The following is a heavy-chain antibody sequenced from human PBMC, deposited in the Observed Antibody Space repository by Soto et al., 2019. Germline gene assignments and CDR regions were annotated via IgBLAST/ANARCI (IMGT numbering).Heavy chain of an antibody. CDR2: ISGGGGST. CDR3: AKDRSYSSSWYYRPSFDY. D-gene: IGHD6-13*01. CDR1: GFTFSSYA. Sequence: GGSLRLSCAASGFTFSSYAMSWVRQAPGKGLEWVSGISGGGGSTYYADSVKGRFTISRDNSKNTLYLQMNSLRAEDTALYYCAKDRSYSSSWYYRPSFDYWGQGTLVTVSS. J-gene: IGHJ4*02. V-gene: IGHV3-23*01.